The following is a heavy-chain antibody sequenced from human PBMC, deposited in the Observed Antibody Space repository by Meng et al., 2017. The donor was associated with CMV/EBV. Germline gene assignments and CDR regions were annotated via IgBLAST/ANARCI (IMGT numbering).Heavy chain of an antibody. CDR2: IIPIFGTA. CDR1: GGTFSRYA. V-gene: IGHV1-69*12. Sequence: QRVQSWWWVKEPGHSVKAFWQASGGTFSRYAISWVRQAPGQGLEWMGGIIPIFGTANYAQKFQGRVTITADESTSTAYMELSSLRSEDTAVYYCAREGNNWNDVPFDYWGQGTLVTVSS. D-gene: IGHD1-20*01. J-gene: IGHJ4*02. CDR3: AREGNNWNDVPFDY.